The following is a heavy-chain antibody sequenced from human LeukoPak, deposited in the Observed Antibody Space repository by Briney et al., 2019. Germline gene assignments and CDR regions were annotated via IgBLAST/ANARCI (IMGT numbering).Heavy chain of an antibody. CDR3: LRDLNWSLDQ. D-gene: IGHD1-20*01. Sequence: GRSLRLSCAASGFTFSSYAMHWVRQAPGKGLVWVSRIKSDGITITYADSVKGRFTISRDNAKNTLYLQMNSLRAEDTAVYYCLRDLNWSLDQWGQGTLVTVSS. CDR2: IKSDGITI. CDR1: GFTFSSYA. V-gene: IGHV3-74*01. J-gene: IGHJ4*02.